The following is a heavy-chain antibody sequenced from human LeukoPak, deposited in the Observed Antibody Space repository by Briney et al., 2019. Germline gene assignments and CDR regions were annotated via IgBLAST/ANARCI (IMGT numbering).Heavy chain of an antibody. D-gene: IGHD2-15*01. CDR3: ERGFDSVVVGLYNWLDS. CDR2: LTGSGGDT. CDR1: GFTFSTYS. J-gene: IGHJ5*01. Sequence: GGSLRPSCAASGFTFSTYSMTWVRQAPGKGREWVAGLTGSGGDTYYADSVQGRFTISRNNFRDRVYLQMHSLRVDDTAVYDCERGFDSVVVGLYNWLDSWGQGTVVTVSS. V-gene: IGHV3-23*01.